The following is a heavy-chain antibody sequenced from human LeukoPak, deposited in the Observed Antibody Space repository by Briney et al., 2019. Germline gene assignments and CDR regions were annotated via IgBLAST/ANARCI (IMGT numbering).Heavy chain of an antibody. CDR1: GYSIGGNYY. D-gene: IGHD2-15*01. CDR2: VYQSGTT. V-gene: IGHV4-38-2*01. J-gene: IGHJ3*02. Sequence: SGTLSLTCGVSGYSIGGNYYWAWIRQPPGKGLEWFGNVYQSGTTYYFPSLKSRFTMSVDTSKNPVSLNLTSVTAADTAVYCCARGETIVADRREADLFDIWGQGTMVTVSS. CDR3: ARGETIVADRREADLFDI.